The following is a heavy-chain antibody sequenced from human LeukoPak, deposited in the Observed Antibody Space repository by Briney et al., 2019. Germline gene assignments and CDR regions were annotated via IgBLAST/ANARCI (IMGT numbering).Heavy chain of an antibody. Sequence: ASVKVSRKASGYTFTGYYMHWVRQAPGQGLEWMGWINPNSGGRNYAQKFQGRVTMTRDTSINTAYMELSSMRSDDTAVYYCARGRYCSDGNCYHNWFDPWGQGTLVIVSS. D-gene: IGHD2-15*01. CDR1: GYTFTGYY. CDR3: ARGRYCSDGNCYHNWFDP. CDR2: INPNSGGR. J-gene: IGHJ5*02. V-gene: IGHV1-2*02.